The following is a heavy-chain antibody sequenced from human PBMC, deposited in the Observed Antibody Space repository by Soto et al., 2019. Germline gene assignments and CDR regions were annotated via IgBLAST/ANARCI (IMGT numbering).Heavy chain of an antibody. CDR2: INSYNGNT. Sequence: QVQLVQSGAEVKKPGASVKVSCKASGYTFTSYGTSWVRQAPGQGLEWMGWINSYNGNTNYAQKLQARVTMSTDTSTSTAYMELRSLGSDDTAVYYCAREPVAGIWFDPWGQGTLVTVSS. V-gene: IGHV1-18*01. J-gene: IGHJ5*02. CDR3: AREPVAGIWFDP. D-gene: IGHD6-19*01. CDR1: GYTFTSYG.